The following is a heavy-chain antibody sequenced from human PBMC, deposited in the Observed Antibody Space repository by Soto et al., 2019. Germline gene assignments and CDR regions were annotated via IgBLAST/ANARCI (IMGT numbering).Heavy chain of an antibody. Sequence: GGSLRLSCAASRFTFTTYAMNWVRQAPGKGLVWVSRINSDGSSTSDADSVKGRFTISRDNAKNTLYLQMNSLRAEDTAVYYCARDQPRYAFDIWGQGTMVTVSS. CDR3: ARDQPRYAFDI. CDR1: RFTFTTYA. V-gene: IGHV3-74*01. CDR2: INSDGSST. J-gene: IGHJ3*02.